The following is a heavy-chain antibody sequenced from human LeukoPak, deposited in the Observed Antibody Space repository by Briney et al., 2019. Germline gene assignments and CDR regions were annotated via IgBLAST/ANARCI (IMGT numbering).Heavy chain of an antibody. J-gene: IGHJ4*02. Sequence: GESLKISCKGSGYSFTSYWIGWVRQMPGKGLEWMGIIYPGYSDTRYSPSFQGQVTISADKSISTAYLQWSSLKASDTAMYYCARLSSERWLPSIHPYGDYWGQGTLVTVSS. D-gene: IGHD5-24*01. V-gene: IGHV5-51*01. CDR2: IYPGYSDT. CDR3: ARLSSERWLPSIHPYGDY. CDR1: GYSFTSYW.